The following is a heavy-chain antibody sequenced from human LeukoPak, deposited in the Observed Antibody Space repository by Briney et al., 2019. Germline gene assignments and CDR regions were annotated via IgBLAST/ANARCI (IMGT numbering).Heavy chain of an antibody. CDR1: GYTFTSYG. V-gene: IGHV1-18*01. CDR2: ITTYNGNT. J-gene: IGHJ5*02. Sequence: GASVKVSCKASGYTFTSYGITWVRQAPGQGLEWMGWITTYNGNTYYAQNFQGRVTMTADTSTSTAYMEVRSLRSDDTAVYYCARLSPPIASFCSGGTRYSGGFDPWGQGTLVTVSS. CDR3: ARLSPPIASFCSGGTRYSGGFDP. D-gene: IGHD2-15*01.